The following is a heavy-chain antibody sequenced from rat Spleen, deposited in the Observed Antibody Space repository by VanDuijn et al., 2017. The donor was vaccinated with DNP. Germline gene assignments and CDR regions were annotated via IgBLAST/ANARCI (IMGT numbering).Heavy chain of an antibody. Sequence: EVQLVESGGGLAQPGRSLKVSCAASGFTFSDYSMAWVRQTPKKGLEWVATVIYDGGRTYYRDSVKGRFTISRDNARRTLYLQMDSLRSEDTATYYCATAGYGYDGYPFAYWGHGTLVTVSS. CDR3: ATAGYGYDGYPFAY. V-gene: IGHV5S10*01. D-gene: IGHD1-12*03. CDR1: GFTFSDYS. CDR2: VIYDGGRT. J-gene: IGHJ3*01.